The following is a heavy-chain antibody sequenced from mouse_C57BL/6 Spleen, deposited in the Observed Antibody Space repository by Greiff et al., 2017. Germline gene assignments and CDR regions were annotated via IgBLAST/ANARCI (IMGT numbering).Heavy chain of an antibody. CDR3: AKKEDSSGLYYFDD. V-gene: IGHV1-18*01. D-gene: IGHD3-2*02. CDR2: INPNNGGT. J-gene: IGHJ2*01. Sequence: EVQLQQSGPELVKPGASVKIPCKASGYTFTDYNMDWVKQSHGKSLEWIGDINPNNGGTIYNQKFKGKATLTVDKSSSTAYMELRSLTSEDTAVYYGAKKEDSSGLYYFDDWGQGTTLTVSS. CDR1: GYTFTDYN.